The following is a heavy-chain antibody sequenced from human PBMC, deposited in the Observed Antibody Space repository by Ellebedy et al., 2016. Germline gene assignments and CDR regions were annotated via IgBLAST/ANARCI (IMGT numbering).Heavy chain of an antibody. D-gene: IGHD1-1*01. V-gene: IGHV3-7*03. Sequence: GESLKISCAASGFTFSSYWMSWFRQAPGKGLEWVANIKQDGSEKYYVDSVKGRFTISRDNAKNSLYLQMNSLRAEDTAVYYCAKDTNWNYFDYWGQGTLVTVSS. J-gene: IGHJ4*02. CDR1: GFTFSSYW. CDR2: IKQDGSEK. CDR3: AKDTNWNYFDY.